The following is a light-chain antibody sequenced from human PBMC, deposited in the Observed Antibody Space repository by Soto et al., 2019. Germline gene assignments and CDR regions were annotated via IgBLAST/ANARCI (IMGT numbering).Light chain of an antibody. V-gene: IGLV1-40*01. Sequence: QSVLTQPPSVSGAPGQRVTISCTGSSSNIGAGYDVHWYQQLPGTAPKLFIYGNSNRPSGVPDRFSGSKSGTSASLAITGRQAEDEAYYYCQSYDSSLSAVVFGGGTKLTVL. J-gene: IGLJ2*01. CDR1: SSNIGAGYD. CDR2: GNS. CDR3: QSYDSSLSAVV.